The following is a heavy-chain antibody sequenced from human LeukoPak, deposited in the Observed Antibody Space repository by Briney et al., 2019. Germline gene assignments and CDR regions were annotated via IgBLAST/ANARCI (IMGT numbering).Heavy chain of an antibody. CDR1: GFTFSSHW. V-gene: IGHV3-7*01. CDR2: IRADGSGK. J-gene: IGHJ4*02. D-gene: IGHD7-27*01. CDR3: ARDPGDY. Sequence: GGSLRLSCAASGFTFSSHWMGWVRQAPGKGLEWVASIRADGSGKFYVDSVKGRFTISRDDAKSSLYLQMNSLGAEDTAVYYCARDPGDYWGQGTLVTVSS.